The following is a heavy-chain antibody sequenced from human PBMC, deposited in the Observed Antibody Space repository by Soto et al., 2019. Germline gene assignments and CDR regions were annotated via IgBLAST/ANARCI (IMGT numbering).Heavy chain of an antibody. CDR2: ISWNSGSI. Sequence: ALRLSCAASGFTFDDYAMHWVRQAPGKGLEWVSGISWNSGSIGYADSVKGRFTISRDNAKNSLYLQMNSLRAEDTALYYCAKATIVGVAYFDYWGQGTLVTVSS. V-gene: IGHV3-9*01. CDR1: GFTFDDYA. D-gene: IGHD3-3*01. CDR3: AKATIVGVAYFDY. J-gene: IGHJ4*02.